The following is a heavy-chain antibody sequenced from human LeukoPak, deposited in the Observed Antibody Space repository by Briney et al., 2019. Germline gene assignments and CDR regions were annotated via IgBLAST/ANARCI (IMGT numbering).Heavy chain of an antibody. CDR3: ARWYCTSTSCYYDY. D-gene: IGHD2-2*01. J-gene: IGHJ4*02. V-gene: IGHV3-53*01. CDR1: GFTISTNY. Sequence: GGSLRLSCAASGFTISTNYMSWVRQAPGKGLEWVSIIYNIGTTYYTDSVKGRFTISRDNSKNTLYLQMNSLRAEDTAVYYCARWYCTSTSCYYDYWGQGTLVTVSS. CDR2: IYNIGTT.